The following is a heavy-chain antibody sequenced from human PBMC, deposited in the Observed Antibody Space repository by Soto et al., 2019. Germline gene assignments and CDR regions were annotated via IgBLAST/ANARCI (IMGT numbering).Heavy chain of an antibody. CDR3: ARHPQMTAFDY. D-gene: IGHD6-25*01. V-gene: IGHV3-74*01. Sequence: EVQRVESGGGLVQPGGSLRLSCAASGFTFSSYWMHWVRQAPGKGLVWVSRINSDGSSTSYADSVKGRFTISRDNAKNTLYLQMYSMLAADTAVHHCARHPQMTAFDYWGQGTLVTVSS. CDR1: GFTFSSYW. J-gene: IGHJ4*02. CDR2: INSDGSST.